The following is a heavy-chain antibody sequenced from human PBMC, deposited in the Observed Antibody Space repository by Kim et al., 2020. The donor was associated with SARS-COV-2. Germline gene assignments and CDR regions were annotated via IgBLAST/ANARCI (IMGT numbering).Heavy chain of an antibody. CDR2: IWSGGSNK. Sequence: GGSLRLSCAASGFTFSTYGMHWVRRAPGKGLEWVALIWSGGSNKYYADSVKGRFSISRDNSKNTLYLQMNSLRAEDTAVYYCARVFDTYYFDSWGQGTLVTVSS. V-gene: IGHV3-33*01. CDR1: GFTFSTYG. D-gene: IGHD2-2*02. CDR3: ARVFDTYYFDS. J-gene: IGHJ4*02.